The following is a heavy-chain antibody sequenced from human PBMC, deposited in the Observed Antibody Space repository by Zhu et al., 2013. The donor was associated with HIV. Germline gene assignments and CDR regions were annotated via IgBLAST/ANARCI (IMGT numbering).Heavy chain of an antibody. CDR3: ARDRAAPTYYFDY. J-gene: IGHJ4*02. D-gene: IGHD6-13*01. CDR2: INANTGAT. Sequence: QVQLVQSGAEVKKPGASVRVSCKASGYIFSDYYIHWVRQAPGQGPEWMGEINANTGATMYAPKFQGRVAMTIDTSTRTAYMELRSLRSDDTAVYYCARDRAAPTYYFDYWGQGTLVTVSS. CDR1: GYIFSDYY. V-gene: IGHV1-2*02.